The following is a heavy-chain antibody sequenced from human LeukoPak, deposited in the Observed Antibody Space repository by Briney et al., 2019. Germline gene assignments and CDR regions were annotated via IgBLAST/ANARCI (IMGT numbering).Heavy chain of an antibody. CDR1: GFTFSSYS. J-gene: IGHJ5*02. V-gene: IGHV3-43*01. Sequence: PGGSLRLSCAASGFTFSSYSMNWVRLAPGKGLEWVSLISWDGGSTYYADSVKGRFTISRDNSKNSLYLQMNSLRTEDTALYYCANEGAVAGKGSLWFDPWGQGTLVTVSS. CDR2: ISWDGGST. CDR3: ANEGAVAGKGSLWFDP. D-gene: IGHD6-19*01.